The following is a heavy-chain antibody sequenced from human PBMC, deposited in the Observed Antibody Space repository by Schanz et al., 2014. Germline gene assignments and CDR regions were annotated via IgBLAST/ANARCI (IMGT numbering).Heavy chain of an antibody. CDR3: ARKVVATIGGYYDN. V-gene: IGHV3-23*01. CDR2: ISGSGGST. CDR1: GFSFSDHA. J-gene: IGHJ4*02. D-gene: IGHD5-12*01. Sequence: EVQLLESGGGLVQPGGSLRLSCAASGFSFSDHAMDWVRQAPGKGLEWVSAISGSGGSTYYADSVKGRFTISRDNSKNTLYLQMNSLRAEDTAVYYCARKVVATIGGYYDNWGQGTLVIVSS.